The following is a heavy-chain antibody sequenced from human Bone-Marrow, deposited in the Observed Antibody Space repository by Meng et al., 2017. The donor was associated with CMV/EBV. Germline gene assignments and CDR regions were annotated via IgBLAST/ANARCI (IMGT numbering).Heavy chain of an antibody. D-gene: IGHD2-21*01. CDR1: GFSFRNCG. Sequence: GGSLRLSCAASGFSFRNCGMHWVRQAPGKGLEWVAFIGNDATNKYYADSVKGRFTISRDNSKNTLFLQLNSLRVEDTAVYYCANQADPKYSYYFAYWGQGTLVPVSS. CDR3: ANQADPKYSYYFAY. J-gene: IGHJ4*01. V-gene: IGHV3-30*02. CDR2: IGNDATNK.